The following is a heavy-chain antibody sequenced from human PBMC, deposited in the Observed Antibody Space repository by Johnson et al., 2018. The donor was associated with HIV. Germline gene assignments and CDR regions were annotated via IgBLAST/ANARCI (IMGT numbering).Heavy chain of an antibody. D-gene: IGHD2-15*01. CDR2: MSSDGSNK. CDR1: GFTFSSYG. J-gene: IGHJ3*01. V-gene: IGHV3-33*05. Sequence: QVQLVESGGGVVQPGGSLRLSCAASGFTFSSYGMHWVRQAPGKGLEWVAVMSSDGSNKYYSDFVVGRFTISRDSSKNSLYLQMDSLRAEDTAMYYCARAKDAAYPYDAFDVWGHGTMVIVSA. CDR3: ARAKDAAYPYDAFDV.